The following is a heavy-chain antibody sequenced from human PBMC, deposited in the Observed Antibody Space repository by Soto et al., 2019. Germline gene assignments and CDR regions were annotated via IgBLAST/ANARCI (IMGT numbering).Heavy chain of an antibody. J-gene: IGHJ4*02. Sequence: PGGSLRLSCAASGFTFNNYGMHWVRQPPGKGLEWVAVIWYDGSNKYYADSVKGRFTISRDNSKNTLYLQMNSLRAEDSAVYYCAREEYTYGSGALDYWGQGTLVTVSS. CDR1: GFTFNNYG. D-gene: IGHD3-10*01. V-gene: IGHV3-33*01. CDR3: AREEYTYGSGALDY. CDR2: IWYDGSNK.